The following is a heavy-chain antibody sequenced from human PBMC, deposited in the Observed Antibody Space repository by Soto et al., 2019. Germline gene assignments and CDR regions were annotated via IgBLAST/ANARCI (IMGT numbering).Heavy chain of an antibody. CDR3: VQTTGWPGFDF. D-gene: IGHD6-19*01. V-gene: IGHV3-53*01. CDR1: GFTVSSKY. CDR2: IYGGGTT. J-gene: IGHJ4*02. Sequence: EVQLVESGGGLIQPGGSLRLSCAASGFTVSSKYMTWVRQAPGKGLEWDSVIYGGGTTYYADSVKGRFTISRDNSKNTLYLQMNSLRAEDTAVYYCVQTTGWPGFDFWGQGTLVTVSS.